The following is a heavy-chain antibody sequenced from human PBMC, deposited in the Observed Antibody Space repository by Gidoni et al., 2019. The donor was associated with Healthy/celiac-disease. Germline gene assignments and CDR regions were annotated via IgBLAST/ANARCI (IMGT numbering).Heavy chain of an antibody. CDR1: GFTFSRYA. J-gene: IGHJ4*02. Sequence: QVQLVESGGGVVQPGRSLRLSCAASGFTFSRYAMHWVRQAPGKGLEWVSVISYDGSNKYYADSVKGRFTISRDNSKNTLYLQMNSLRAEDTAVYYCAREGYSSSYDYWGQGTLVTVSS. CDR3: AREGYSSSYDY. V-gene: IGHV3-30-3*01. D-gene: IGHD6-13*01. CDR2: ISYDGSNK.